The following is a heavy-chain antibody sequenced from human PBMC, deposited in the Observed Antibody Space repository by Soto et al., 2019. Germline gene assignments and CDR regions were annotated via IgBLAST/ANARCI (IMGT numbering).Heavy chain of an antibody. CDR1: GGSFSGYY. CDR3: ASGRVYGDYFDY. J-gene: IGHJ4*02. Sequence: SETLSLTCAVYGGSFSGYYWSWIRQPPGKGLEWIGEINHSGSTNYNPSLKSRVTISVDTSKNQFSLKLSSVTAADTAVYYCASGRVYGDYFDYWGQGTLVTVSS. D-gene: IGHD4-17*01. CDR2: INHSGST. V-gene: IGHV4-34*01.